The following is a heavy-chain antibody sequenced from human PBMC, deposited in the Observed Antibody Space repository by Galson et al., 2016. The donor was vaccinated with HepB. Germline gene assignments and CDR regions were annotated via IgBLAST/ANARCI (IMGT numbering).Heavy chain of an antibody. CDR2: LDWDDDK. V-gene: IGHV2-70*04. CDR3: ARLRMGSGLRTFDY. CDR1: GFPLDTREMT. D-gene: IGHD3-10*01. J-gene: IGHJ4*02. Sequence: PALVKPTQTLTLTCVFSGFPLDTREMTVGWIRQPPGKALEWLARLDWDDDKVYNSLLETRLTVSKDTTRNQVVLSMTNMDPVDTATYYCARLRMGSGLRTFDYWGRGLFVTVSS.